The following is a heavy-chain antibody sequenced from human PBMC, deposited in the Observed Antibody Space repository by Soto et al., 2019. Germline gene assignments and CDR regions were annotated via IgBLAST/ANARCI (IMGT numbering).Heavy chain of an antibody. Sequence: QVQLQESGPGLVEASETLFLTCTVSGGSLGSYYWSWIRQPPGKGLAWIDYVFYTGRANYNASLKRRVSISLDTSNYKFSLKLSSVTAADTAVYYCARDGDGRMTTNPYYYNGMDVWGPGTTVTVSS. CDR3: ARDGDGRMTTNPYYYNGMDV. CDR2: VFYTGRA. CDR1: GGSLGSYY. V-gene: IGHV4-59*01. D-gene: IGHD4-4*01. J-gene: IGHJ6*02.